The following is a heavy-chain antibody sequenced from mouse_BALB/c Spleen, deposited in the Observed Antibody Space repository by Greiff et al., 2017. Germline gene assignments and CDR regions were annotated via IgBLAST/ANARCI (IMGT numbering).Heavy chain of an antibody. V-gene: IGHV14-3*02. CDR2: IDPANGNT. D-gene: IGHD1-1*01. J-gene: IGHJ1*01. CDR1: GFNIKDTY. Sequence: VQLQQSGAELVKPGASVKLSCTASGFNIKDTYMHWVKQRPEQGLEWIGRIDPANGNTKYDPKFQGKATITADTSSNTAYLQLSSLTSEDTAVYCCAAVVARYWYFDVWGAGTTVTVSS. CDR3: AAVVARYWYFDV.